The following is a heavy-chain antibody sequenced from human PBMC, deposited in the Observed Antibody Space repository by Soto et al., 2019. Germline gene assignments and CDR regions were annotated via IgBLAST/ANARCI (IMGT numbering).Heavy chain of an antibody. J-gene: IGHJ6*02. V-gene: IGHV1-69*06. CDR3: ARDRHDYGDYYYGMEV. CDR1: GGPFSNYG. D-gene: IGHD4-17*01. Sequence: QVQLGQSGAEVKKPGSSVKVSCKASGGPFSNYGISWVRQVPGQGLEWMGGIIPVFGTPNYAQKFQGRVTITADRSTRRAYMELSSQRSEDTAVYYCARDRHDYGDYYYGMEVWGRGTKVAVSS. CDR2: IIPVFGTP.